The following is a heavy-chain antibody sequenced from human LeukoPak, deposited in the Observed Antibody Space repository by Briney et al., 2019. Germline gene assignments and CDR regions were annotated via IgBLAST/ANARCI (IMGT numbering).Heavy chain of an antibody. CDR3: ASRPGGDYHILDY. J-gene: IGHJ4*01. D-gene: IGHD4-17*01. CDR1: GFTVTNNY. V-gene: IGHV3-53*01. CDR2: IYIDGST. Sequence: GGSLRLSCAASGFTVTNNYMSWVRQAPGKGLEWVSIIYIDGSTYYADSVKGRFTISRDSSKNTLDLQMSSLRVDDTALYYCASRPGGDYHILDYWGHVTLVTVSS.